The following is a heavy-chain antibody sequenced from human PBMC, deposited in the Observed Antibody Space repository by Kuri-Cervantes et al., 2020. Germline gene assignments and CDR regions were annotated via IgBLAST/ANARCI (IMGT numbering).Heavy chain of an antibody. D-gene: IGHD3-10*01. CDR2: IYTSGST. Sequence: SETLSLTCAVSGGSISSYYWSWIRQPAGKGLEWIGRIYTSGSTNYNPSLKSRVTMSVDTSKNQFSLKLSSVTAADTAVYYCASVPTPATLLWFGEFSFDYWGQGTLVTVSS. J-gene: IGHJ4*02. CDR1: GGSISSYY. V-gene: IGHV4-4*07. CDR3: ASVPTPATLLWFGEFSFDY.